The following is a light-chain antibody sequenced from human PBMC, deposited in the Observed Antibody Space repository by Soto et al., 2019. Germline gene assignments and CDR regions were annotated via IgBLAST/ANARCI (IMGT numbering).Light chain of an antibody. CDR2: AAS. J-gene: IGKJ5*01. V-gene: IGKV1-39*01. Sequence: DIQMTQSPSTLSGSVGDRVTITCRASHSISSYLNWYQQKPGKAPKLLIYAASSLQSGVPSRFSGSGSGTDFTLTISSLQPEDFATYYCQQSYSTPPITFGQGTRLEIK. CDR1: HSISSY. CDR3: QQSYSTPPIT.